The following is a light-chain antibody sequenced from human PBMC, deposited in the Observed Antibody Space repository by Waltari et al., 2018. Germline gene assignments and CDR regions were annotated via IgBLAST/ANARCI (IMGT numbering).Light chain of an antibody. J-gene: IGLJ3*02. CDR3: CSYAGTYTWL. V-gene: IGLV2-11*01. CDR2: DVS. CDR1: SSAVAGSNY. Sequence: QSALTQPRSVSGSPGQSVTIPCPGTSSAVAGSNYVPWYQQLPGKAPTVVIYDVSRRPSGVPDRFTGSRSGNTATLTISGLQAEDEADYHCCSYAGTYTWLFGGGTKLTVL.